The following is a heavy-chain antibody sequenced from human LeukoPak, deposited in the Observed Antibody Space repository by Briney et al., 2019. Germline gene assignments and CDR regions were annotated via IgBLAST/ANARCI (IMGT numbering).Heavy chain of an antibody. CDR1: GYTFTNFY. V-gene: IGHV1-46*01. J-gene: IGHJ6*02. D-gene: IGHD3-9*01. CDR2: LHPSGGSP. CDR3: ARGEDFLTGYARIYYGMDV. Sequence: GASVKVSCKASGYTFTNFYMHWVRQAPGQGLEWMGPLHPSGGSPTYGQKFQGRLTVTSDTSTNTVYMRLSSLRSDDTAVYYCARGEDFLTGYARIYYGMDVWGQGTTVTVSS.